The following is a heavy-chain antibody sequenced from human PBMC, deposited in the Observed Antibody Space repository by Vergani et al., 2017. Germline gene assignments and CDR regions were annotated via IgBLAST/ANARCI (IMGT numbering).Heavy chain of an antibody. J-gene: IGHJ5*01. CDR2: IKSDGSIT. D-gene: IGHD5-12*01. V-gene: IGHV3-74*01. CDR1: GFSFSGYW. Sequence: EVQLVESGGGLIHPGGSLRLSCEGSGFSFSGYWMHWVRQSPEKGLVWVSRIKSDGSITNYADSVKGRFTSSRDNAKNTLYLEMNSLRGDDTDIYYCVRARCSGPCFMSNWFDSWGQGTLVTVSS. CDR3: VRARCSGPCFMSNWFDS.